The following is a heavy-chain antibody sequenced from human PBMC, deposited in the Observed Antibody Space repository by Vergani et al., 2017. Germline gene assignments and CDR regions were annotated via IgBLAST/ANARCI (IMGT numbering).Heavy chain of an antibody. CDR2: IYYSGST. V-gene: IGHV4-59*08. CDR1: GGSISSYY. J-gene: IGHJ4*02. CDR3: ASTDRRKREPDY. Sequence: QVQLQESGPGLVKPSETLSLTCTVSGGSISSYYWSWIRQPPGKGLEWIGYIYYSGSTNYNPSLKSRVTISVDTSKNQFSLKLSSVTAADTAVYYCASTDRRKREPDYWGQGTLVTVSS. D-gene: IGHD1-26*01.